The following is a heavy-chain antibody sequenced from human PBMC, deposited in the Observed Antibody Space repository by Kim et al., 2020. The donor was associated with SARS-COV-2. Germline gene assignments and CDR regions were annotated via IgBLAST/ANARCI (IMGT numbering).Heavy chain of an antibody. V-gene: IGHV4-39*01. CDR1: GVSVSSSGDY. CDR3: ARQPRKNWFDP. CDR2: THSGGST. Sequence: SETLSLTCSVSGVSVSSSGDYWGWIRQPPGKGLEWIGTTHSGGSTYYNSSLQSRVTISVDTSKSQFSLKLTSVTAADTAVYYCARQPRKNWFDPWGKGTL. J-gene: IGHJ5*02.